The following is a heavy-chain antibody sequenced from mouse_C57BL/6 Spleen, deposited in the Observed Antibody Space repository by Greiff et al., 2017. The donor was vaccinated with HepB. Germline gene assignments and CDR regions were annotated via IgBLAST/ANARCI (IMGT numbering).Heavy chain of an antibody. V-gene: IGHV5-4*03. CDR3: ARVKLGRQYFDY. CDR1: GFTFSSYA. J-gene: IGHJ2*01. CDR2: ISDGGSYT. Sequence: EVMLVESGGGLVKPGGSLKLSCAASGFTFSSYAMSWVRQTPEKRLEWVATISDGGSYTYYPDNVKGRFTISRDNAKNNLYLQMSHLKSEDTAMYYCARVKLGRQYFDYWGQGTTLTVSS. D-gene: IGHD4-1*01.